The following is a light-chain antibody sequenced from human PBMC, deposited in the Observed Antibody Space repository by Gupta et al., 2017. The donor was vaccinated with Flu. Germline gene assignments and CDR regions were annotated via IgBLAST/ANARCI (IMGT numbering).Light chain of an antibody. CDR2: AAS. J-gene: IGKJ5*01. Sequence: PSSLSASVGDRVTITCRASQTINSYLNWYQQKPGKAPKLLIFAASSLQSGVPLRFSGSGSGTDFTLTISSLQPEDFATYYCQQSYSIPNTFGQGTRLEIK. CDR3: QQSYSIPNT. V-gene: IGKV1-39*01. CDR1: QTINSY.